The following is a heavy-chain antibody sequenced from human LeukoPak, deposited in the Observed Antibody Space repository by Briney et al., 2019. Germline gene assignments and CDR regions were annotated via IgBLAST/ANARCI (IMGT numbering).Heavy chain of an antibody. Sequence: PGGSLRLSCAASGFTFSGSAMHWVRQASGKGLEWVGRIRSKANSYATAYAASVKGRFTISRDDSKNTAYLQMNSLKTEDTAVYYCTSLSGIAAAEKDDAFDIWGQGTMVTVSS. V-gene: IGHV3-73*01. CDR1: GFTFSGSA. CDR3: TSLSGIAAAEKDDAFDI. CDR2: IRSKANSYAT. J-gene: IGHJ3*02. D-gene: IGHD6-13*01.